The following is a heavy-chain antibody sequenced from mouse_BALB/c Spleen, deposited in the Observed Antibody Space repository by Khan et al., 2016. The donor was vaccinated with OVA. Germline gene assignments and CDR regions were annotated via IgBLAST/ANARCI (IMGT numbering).Heavy chain of an antibody. CDR1: GYSITSGYG. CDR3: ARTARIKY. CDR2: ISYSGSP. Sequence: QLEESGPGLVKPSQSLSLTCNVTGYSITSGYGWNWNRQFPGTKMEWMGYISYSGSPKYNPALKSRFSITRDTSKNQFFLQLNYVTTENTATYYCARTARIKYWGQGTTLTVSS. J-gene: IGHJ2*01. V-gene: IGHV3-2*02. D-gene: IGHD1-2*01.